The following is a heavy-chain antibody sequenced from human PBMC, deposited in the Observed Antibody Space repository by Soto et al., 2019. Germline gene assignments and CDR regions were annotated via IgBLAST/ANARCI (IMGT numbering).Heavy chain of an antibody. V-gene: IGHV1-69*12. CDR3: ARGGLRFLEWNWFDP. CDR2: IIPIFGTA. D-gene: IGHD3-3*01. J-gene: IGHJ5*02. CDR1: GGTFNSYA. Sequence: QVQLVQSGAEVKKPGSSVKVSCKASGGTFNSYAISWVRQAPGQGLEWMGGIIPIFGTANYAQKFQGRVTITADESTSTDYMELSSLRSEDTAVYYCARGGLRFLEWNWFDPWGQGTLVTVSS.